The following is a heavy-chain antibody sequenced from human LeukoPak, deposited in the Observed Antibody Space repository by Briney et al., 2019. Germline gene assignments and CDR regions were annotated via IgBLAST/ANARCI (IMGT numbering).Heavy chain of an antibody. J-gene: IGHJ5*02. CDR1: GFTFSSYS. CDR2: ISSSSSTI. CDR3: ARDLIIWFGELSSGGWFDP. D-gene: IGHD3-10*01. V-gene: IGHV3-48*04. Sequence: GGSLRLSCAASGFTFSSYSMNWVRQAPGKGLEWVSYISSSSSTIYYADSVKGRFTISRDNAKNSLYLQMNSLRAEDTAVYYCARDLIIWFGELSSGGWFDPWGQGTLVTVSS.